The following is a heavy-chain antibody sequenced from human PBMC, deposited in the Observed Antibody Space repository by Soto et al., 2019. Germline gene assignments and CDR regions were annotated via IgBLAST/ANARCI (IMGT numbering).Heavy chain of an antibody. Sequence: QVQLQQWGAGMLKPSETLSLTCAVYGEYFSDYSWTWLRQSPRKGLEWFGQINHSGSTNYNPSLKSRVTISLVTPKNQSYLVLGSVPAAGLALYYRSRGLFSKDDYSGGLNAADAWGAGALGTVSS. CDR1: GEYFSDYS. D-gene: IGHD3-10*01. CDR2: INHSGST. V-gene: IGHV4-34*01. J-gene: IGHJ5*02. CDR3: SRGLFSKDDYSGGLNAADA.